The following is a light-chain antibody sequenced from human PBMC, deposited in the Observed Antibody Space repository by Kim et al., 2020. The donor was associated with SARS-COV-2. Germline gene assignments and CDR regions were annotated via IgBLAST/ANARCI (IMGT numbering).Light chain of an antibody. CDR2: FDS. J-gene: IGLJ3*02. V-gene: IGLV3-21*04. CDR1: NIGGKS. Sequence: APRKTARITCGGNNIGGKSVHWYQQKPGQAPVLVIYFDSDRPSGIPERFSGSNSGNTATLTISRVEAGDEADYYCQVWDSSSDHRVFGGGTKLTVL. CDR3: QVWDSSSDHRV.